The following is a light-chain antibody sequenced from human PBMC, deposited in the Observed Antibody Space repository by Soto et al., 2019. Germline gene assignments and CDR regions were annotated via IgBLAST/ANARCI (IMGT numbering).Light chain of an antibody. J-gene: IGKJ1*01. Sequence: DIQMTQSPSSLSASVGDRVTITCRASQPVTNYLSWYQQKPGKAPKLFIYAASRLQSGVPSRFSGGGSGTDFTLTISSLLPEDFATYSCQQSYDTPRTFGPGTKVEVK. CDR1: QPVTNY. CDR2: AAS. V-gene: IGKV1-39*01. CDR3: QQSYDTPRT.